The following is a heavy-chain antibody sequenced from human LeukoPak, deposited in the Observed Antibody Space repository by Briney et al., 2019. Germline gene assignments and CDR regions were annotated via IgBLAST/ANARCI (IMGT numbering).Heavy chain of an antibody. CDR1: GFTFSSYA. Sequence: GGSLRLSCAASGFTFSSYAMSWVRQAPGRGLEWVSAISGSGGSTYYADSGKGRFTISRDNSKNTLYLQMNSLRAEDTAVYYCAKCPLGEYYDILTGYYQRYYYYGMDVWGQGTTVTVSS. V-gene: IGHV3-23*01. J-gene: IGHJ6*02. CDR3: AKCPLGEYYDILTGYYQRYYYYGMDV. CDR2: ISGSGGST. D-gene: IGHD3-9*01.